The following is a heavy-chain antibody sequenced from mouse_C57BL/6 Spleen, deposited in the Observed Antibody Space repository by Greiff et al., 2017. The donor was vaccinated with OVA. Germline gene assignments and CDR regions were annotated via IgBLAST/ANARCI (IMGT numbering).Heavy chain of an antibody. J-gene: IGHJ2*01. CDR3: ARHEEAPYDGYPWFDY. V-gene: IGHV1-62-2*01. Sequence: LQYSDTELVKPGASVKLSCKASGYTFTEYTIHWVKQRSGQGLEWIGWFYPGSGSIKYNEKFKDKATLTADKSSSTVYMELSRLTSEDSAVYFCARHEEAPYDGYPWFDYWGQGTTLTVSS. CDR2: FYPGSGSI. CDR1: GYTFTEYT. D-gene: IGHD2-3*01.